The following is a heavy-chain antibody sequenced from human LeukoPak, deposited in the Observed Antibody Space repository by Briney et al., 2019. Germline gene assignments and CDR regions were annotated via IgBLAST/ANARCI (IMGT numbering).Heavy chain of an antibody. V-gene: IGHV3-21*01. CDR1: GFTFSTYY. D-gene: IGHD6-6*01. Sequence: GGSLRLSCVASGFTFSTYYMSWVRQAPGKGLEWVSFITGSSSYIYYTDSVKGRFTISRDNAKNSLFLQMNSLRDEDTAVYYCASGFSSSPYFDYWGQGTLVTVSS. J-gene: IGHJ4*02. CDR3: ASGFSSSPYFDY. CDR2: ITGSSSYI.